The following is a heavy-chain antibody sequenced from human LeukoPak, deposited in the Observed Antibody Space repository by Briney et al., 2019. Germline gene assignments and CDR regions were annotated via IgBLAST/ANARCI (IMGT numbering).Heavy chain of an antibody. D-gene: IGHD5-12*01. CDR2: IYYSGST. J-gene: IGHJ4*02. Sequence: SETLSLTCTVSGGSISSSSYYWGWIRQPPGKGLEWIGSIYYSGSTYYNPSLKSRVTISVDTSKNQFSLKLSSVTAADTAVYYCARFAHSGYASFDYWGQGTLVTVSS. V-gene: IGHV4-39*07. CDR1: GGSISSSSYY. CDR3: ARFAHSGYASFDY.